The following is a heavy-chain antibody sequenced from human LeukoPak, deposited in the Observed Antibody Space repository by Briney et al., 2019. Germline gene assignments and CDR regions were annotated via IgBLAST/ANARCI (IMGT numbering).Heavy chain of an antibody. CDR2: INPNSGGT. V-gene: IGHV1-2*06. D-gene: IGHD3-22*01. J-gene: IGHJ3*02. Sequence: ASMKVSCKASGYTLTAYYLHWVRQAPGQGLEWMGRINPNSGGTTYAQKFQGRVTTTRDTSIGTAYMELSSLRSDDTAVYYCARPHYESSGLYVDAFDIWGQGTMVTVSS. CDR1: GYTLTAYY. CDR3: ARPHYESSGLYVDAFDI.